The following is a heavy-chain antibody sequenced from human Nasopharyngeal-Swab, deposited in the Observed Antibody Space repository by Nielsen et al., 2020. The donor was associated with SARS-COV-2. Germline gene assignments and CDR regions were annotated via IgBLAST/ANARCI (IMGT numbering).Heavy chain of an antibody. CDR1: GFTFSSYW. J-gene: IGHJ6*02. CDR2: IKQDGSEK. CDR3: ARDQGYKTYYYYGMDV. V-gene: IGHV3-7*03. D-gene: IGHD5-18*01. Sequence: GGSLRLSCAASGFTFSSYWMSWVRQAPGKGLEWVANIKQDGSEKYYVDSVKGRFTISRDNAKNSLYLQMNSLRAEDTAVYYCARDQGYKTYYYYGMDVWGQGTTVTVSS.